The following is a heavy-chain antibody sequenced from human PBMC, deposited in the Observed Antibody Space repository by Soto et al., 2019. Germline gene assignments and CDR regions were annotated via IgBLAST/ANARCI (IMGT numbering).Heavy chain of an antibody. V-gene: IGHV3-48*03. Sequence: PGWSLRLSCASSVFTFIRFELHLVRQAPGKGLEWISYISSSGATAYYASSVEGRSTISRDNANNSVYLQMDSLRAEDTALYYCTRAAWFPYLSFYWGQGALVTVSS. CDR2: ISSSGATA. D-gene: IGHD3-10*01. J-gene: IGHJ4*02. CDR3: TRAAWFPYLSFY. CDR1: VFTFIRFE.